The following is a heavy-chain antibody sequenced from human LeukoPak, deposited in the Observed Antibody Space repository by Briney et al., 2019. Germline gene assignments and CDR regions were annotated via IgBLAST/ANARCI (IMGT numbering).Heavy chain of an antibody. CDR2: MNPNSGNT. Sequence: ASVKVSCKASGYTFTTYDINWVRQATGQGLEWMGWMNPNSGNTGYAHKFQGRVTMTRNTAISTAYMELTSLRSDDTVVYYCARVAGPIDYWGRGSLVTVSS. CDR3: ARVAGPIDY. CDR1: GYTFTTYD. V-gene: IGHV1-8*01. J-gene: IGHJ4*02. D-gene: IGHD2-15*01.